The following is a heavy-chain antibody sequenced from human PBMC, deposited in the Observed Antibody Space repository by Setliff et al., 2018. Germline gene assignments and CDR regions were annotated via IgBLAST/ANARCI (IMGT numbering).Heavy chain of an antibody. Sequence: EGSLRLSCAASGFSFSRYEMIWVRQAPGKGLEWVSKTHIDGITVYSDSVKGRSIIYRDNARNSLHLQMNSLRAEDTAIYFCARRLPYYGMDVWGQGTTVTVSS. CDR1: GFSFSRYE. V-gene: IGHV3-48*03. D-gene: IGHD2-15*01. CDR3: ARRLPYYGMDV. CDR2: THIDGITV. J-gene: IGHJ6*02.